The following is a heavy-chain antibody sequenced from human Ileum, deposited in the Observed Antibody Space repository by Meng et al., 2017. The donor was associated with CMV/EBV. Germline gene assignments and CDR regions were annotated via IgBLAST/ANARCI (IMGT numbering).Heavy chain of an antibody. J-gene: IGHJ4*02. Sequence: HLQLQESGPGLVTPSVTLSLTCTVSGGSISIGRHYWGWIRPPPGKGLEWIGILYYSGTNYYNPSLKSRVTMSVGTSENQFSLKMNSVTAADTAVYYCARWSPESSSWSGFDFWGQGTLVTVSS. CDR3: ARWSPESSSWSGFDF. CDR1: GGSISIGRHY. D-gene: IGHD6-13*01. V-gene: IGHV4-39*07. CDR2: LYYSGTN.